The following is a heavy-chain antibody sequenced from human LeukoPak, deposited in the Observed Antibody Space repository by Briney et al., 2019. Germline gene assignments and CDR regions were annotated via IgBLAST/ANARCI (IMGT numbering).Heavy chain of an antibody. Sequence: GASVKVSCKASGYTFTSYGISWVRQAPGQGLEWMGWISAYNGNTNYAQKLQGRVTMTTDTSTSTAYMELSSLRSEDTAVYYCAREFGLVTYYYDSSGYFFDYWGQGTLVTVSS. J-gene: IGHJ4*02. CDR2: ISAYNGNT. D-gene: IGHD3-22*01. CDR1: GYTFTSYG. CDR3: AREFGLVTYYYDSSGYFFDY. V-gene: IGHV1-18*01.